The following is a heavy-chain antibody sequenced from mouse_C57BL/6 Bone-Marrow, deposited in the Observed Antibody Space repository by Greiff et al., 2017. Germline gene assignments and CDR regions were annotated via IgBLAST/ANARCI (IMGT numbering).Heavy chain of an antibody. D-gene: IGHD2-3*01. CDR1: GFTFSDFY. Sequence: EVKVVESGGGLVQSGRSLRLSCATSGFTFSDFYMEWVRQAPGKGLEWIAASRNKANDYTTEYSASVKGRFIVSRDTSQSILYLQMNALRAEDTAIYYCARDGGLLGYFDVWGTGTTVTVSS. CDR3: ARDGGLLGYFDV. V-gene: IGHV7-1*01. CDR2: SRNKANDYTT. J-gene: IGHJ1*03.